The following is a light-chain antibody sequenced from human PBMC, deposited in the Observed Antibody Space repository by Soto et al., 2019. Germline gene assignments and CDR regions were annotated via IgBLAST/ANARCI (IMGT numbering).Light chain of an antibody. CDR1: QTISSY. J-gene: IGKJ1*01. CDR2: AAS. Sequence: DIQMTQSPSSLSASVGDRVTITCRASQTISSYLNWYQQTPGRAPKLLIYAASSLQGGVPSRFSGSGSGTDFTLTISSLQPEDFATFYCLQTYSTPSTWTFGQGTKV. CDR3: LQTYSTPSTWT. V-gene: IGKV1-39*01.